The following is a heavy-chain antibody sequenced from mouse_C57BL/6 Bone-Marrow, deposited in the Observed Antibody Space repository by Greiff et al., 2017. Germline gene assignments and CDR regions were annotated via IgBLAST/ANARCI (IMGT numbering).Heavy chain of an antibody. CDR1: GYSFTGYY. J-gene: IGHJ3*01. CDR3: ARFYYGSSY. D-gene: IGHD1-1*01. V-gene: IGHV1-42*01. Sequence: VQLKQSGPELVKPGASVKISCKASGYSFTGYYMNWVKQSPEKSLEWIGEINPSTGGTTYNQKFKAKATLTVDKSSSTAYMQLKSLTSEDSAVYYCARFYYGSSYWGQGTLVTVSA. CDR2: INPSTGGT.